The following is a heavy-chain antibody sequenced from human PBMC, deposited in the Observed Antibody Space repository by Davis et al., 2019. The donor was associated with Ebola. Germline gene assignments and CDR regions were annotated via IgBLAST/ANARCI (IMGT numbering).Heavy chain of an antibody. CDR3: ARGYDFWSGYYRLRNGMDV. CDR1: GGSVSSGSYY. J-gene: IGHJ6*02. D-gene: IGHD3-3*01. CDR2: INHSGST. V-gene: IGHV4-39*07. Sequence: MPSETLSLTCTVSGGSVSSGSYYWSWIRQPPGKGLEWIGEINHSGSTNYNPSLKSRVTISVDTSKNQFSLKLSSVTAADTAVYYCARGYDFWSGYYRLRNGMDVWGQGTTVTVSS.